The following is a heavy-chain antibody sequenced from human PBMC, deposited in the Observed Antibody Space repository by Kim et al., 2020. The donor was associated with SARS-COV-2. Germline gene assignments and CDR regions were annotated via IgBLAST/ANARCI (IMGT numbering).Heavy chain of an antibody. V-gene: IGHV4-39*01. J-gene: IGHJ4*02. CDR3: ARRSSSWYVDY. Sequence: TYYNPAPKSRVTITVDTSRNQFSLKLGSVTAADTAVYYCARRSSSWYVDYWGQGTLVTVSS. D-gene: IGHD6-13*01. CDR2: T.